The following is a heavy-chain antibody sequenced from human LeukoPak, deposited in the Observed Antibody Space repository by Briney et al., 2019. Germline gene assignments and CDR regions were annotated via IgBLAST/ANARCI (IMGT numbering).Heavy chain of an antibody. V-gene: IGHV3-49*03. Sequence: GGSLRLSCTTSGFTFGDYAMSWFRQAPGKGLEWGGFIRSKAYGGTTDYAASVKGRFIVSRDDSKSIAYLQMNSLKTEDTAVYYCTRRRAVNWFDPWGQGTLVTVFS. CDR1: GFTFGDYA. CDR3: TRRRAVNWFDP. D-gene: IGHD1-26*01. CDR2: IRSKAYGGTT. J-gene: IGHJ5*02.